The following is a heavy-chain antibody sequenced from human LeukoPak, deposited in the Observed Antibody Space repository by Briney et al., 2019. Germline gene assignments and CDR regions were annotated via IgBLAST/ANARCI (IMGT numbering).Heavy chain of an antibody. CDR1: GGTFSSYA. Sequence: SVKVSCKASGGTFSSYAISWVRQAPGQGLEWMGGIIPIFGTANYAQKFQGRVTITADESTSTAYMELSSLRSEDTAVYYCARDRVVVLSLYYYYGMDVWGQGTTVTVSS. CDR3: ARDRVVVLSLYYYYGMDV. CDR2: IIPIFGTA. J-gene: IGHJ6*02. D-gene: IGHD3-22*01. V-gene: IGHV1-69*13.